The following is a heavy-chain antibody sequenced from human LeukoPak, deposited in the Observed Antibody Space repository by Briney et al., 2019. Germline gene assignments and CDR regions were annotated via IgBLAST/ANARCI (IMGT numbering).Heavy chain of an antibody. Sequence: SETLSLTCSVSGGSISSSYWSWIRQAPGKGPEWIGYIFYTGSNDYSPSLKSRVTISVDTSKNQFSLRVNSVIAADTAVYYCARAIYSRAWYASDIWGQGTVVTVSA. D-gene: IGHD6-19*01. V-gene: IGHV4-59*01. CDR2: IFYTGSN. CDR1: GGSISSSY. CDR3: ARAIYSRAWYASDI. J-gene: IGHJ3*02.